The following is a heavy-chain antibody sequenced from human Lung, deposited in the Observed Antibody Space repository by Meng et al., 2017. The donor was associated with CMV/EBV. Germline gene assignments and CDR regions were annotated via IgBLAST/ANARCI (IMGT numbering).Heavy chain of an antibody. V-gene: IGHV3-21*06. Sequence: GESXKISCTASGFTFSAYAMNWVRRAPGKGLEWVSSISTTSSYIYYADSVKGRLTISRDNAKNSLYLQMNSLRAEDTAVYYCARSWDGMDVWGQGTTVTVSS. CDR3: ARSWDGMDV. CDR2: ISTTSSYI. CDR1: GFTFSAYA. J-gene: IGHJ6*02.